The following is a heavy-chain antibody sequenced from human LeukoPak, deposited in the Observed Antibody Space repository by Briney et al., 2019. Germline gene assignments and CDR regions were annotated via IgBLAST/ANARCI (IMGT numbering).Heavy chain of an antibody. CDR2: MNPNSGNT. CDR1: GGTFSSYA. D-gene: IGHD3-16*01. CDR3: ARAFGGGRLNWFDP. V-gene: IGHV1-8*02. Sequence: ASVKVSCKASGGTFSSYAISWVRQATGQGLEWMGWMNPNSGNTGYAQKFQGRVTMTRNTSISTAYMELSSLRSEDTAVYYCARAFGGGRLNWFDPWGQGTLVTVSS. J-gene: IGHJ5*02.